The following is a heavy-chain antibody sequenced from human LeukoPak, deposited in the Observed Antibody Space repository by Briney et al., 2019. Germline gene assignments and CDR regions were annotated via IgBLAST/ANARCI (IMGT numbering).Heavy chain of an antibody. J-gene: IGHJ6*02. Sequence: SETLSLTCAVSGGSISSSNWWSWVRQPPGKGLEWIGYIYYSGSTYYNPSLKSRVTISVDTSKNQFSLKLSSVTAADTAVYYCARTGYYYYGVDVWGQGTTVTVSS. CDR1: GGSISSSNW. V-gene: IGHV4-4*02. CDR3: ARTGYYYYGVDV. D-gene: IGHD3-10*01. CDR2: IYYSGST.